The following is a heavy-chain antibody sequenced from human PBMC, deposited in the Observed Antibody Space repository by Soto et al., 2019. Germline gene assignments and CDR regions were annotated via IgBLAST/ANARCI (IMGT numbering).Heavy chain of an antibody. CDR3: AKYRPYRASLWQDIVVVPAASDY. D-gene: IGHD2-2*01. Sequence: GGSLRLSCAASGFTFSSYAMSWVRQAPGKGLEWVSAISGSGGSTYYADSVKGRFTISRDNSKNTLYLQMNSLRAEDTAVYYCAKYRPYRASLWQDIVVVPAASDYWGQGTLVTVSS. J-gene: IGHJ4*02. CDR1: GFTFSSYA. CDR2: ISGSGGST. V-gene: IGHV3-23*01.